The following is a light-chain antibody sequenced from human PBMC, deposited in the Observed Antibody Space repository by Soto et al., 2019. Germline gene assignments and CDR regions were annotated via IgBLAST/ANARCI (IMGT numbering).Light chain of an antibody. J-gene: IGKJ4*01. CDR1: QNILHSNGYNY. V-gene: IGKV2-28*01. Sequence: EIVLTQSPLSLPVTPGEPASISCRSSQNILHSNGYNYLNWYLQKPGQSPQLLIYLGSNRASGVPDRFSGSGSGTDFTLTINRVEAEDVGLYFCAQGLATPFTFGGGTKVEIK. CDR3: AQGLATPFT. CDR2: LGS.